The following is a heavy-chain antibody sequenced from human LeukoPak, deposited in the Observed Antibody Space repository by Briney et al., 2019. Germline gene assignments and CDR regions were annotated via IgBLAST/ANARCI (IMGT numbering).Heavy chain of an antibody. Sequence: GGSLRLSCAASGFTFSDYYMSWIRQAPGKGLEWVSYISSSSSYTNYADSVKGRFTISRDNAKNSLYLQMNSLRAEDTAVYCCARDRGITGTTFWFDPWGQGTLVTVSS. D-gene: IGHD1-7*01. CDR1: GFTFSDYY. CDR2: ISSSSSYT. J-gene: IGHJ5*02. V-gene: IGHV3-11*06. CDR3: ARDRGITGTTFWFDP.